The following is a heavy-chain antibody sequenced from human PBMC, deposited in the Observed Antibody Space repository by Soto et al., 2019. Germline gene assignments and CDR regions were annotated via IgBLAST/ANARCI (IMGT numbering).Heavy chain of an antibody. CDR3: AKGSQAAAGSGVDY. V-gene: IGHV3-30*18. CDR1: GFTFSSYG. Sequence: QVQLVESGGGVVQPGRSLRLSCAASGFTFSSYGMHWVRQAPGKGLEWVAVISYDGRNKYFADSVKGRFTISRDNSKNTLYLQMDSMRAEDTAVYYCAKGSQAAAGSGVDYWGQGTLVTVSS. J-gene: IGHJ4*02. CDR2: ISYDGRNK. D-gene: IGHD6-13*01.